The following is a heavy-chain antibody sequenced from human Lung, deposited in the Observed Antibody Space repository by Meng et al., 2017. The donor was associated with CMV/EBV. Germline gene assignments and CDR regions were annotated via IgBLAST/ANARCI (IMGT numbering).Heavy chain of an antibody. CDR1: GFTFSTYS. CDR2: ISSSSSYI. Sequence: GGSLRLSXAASGFTFSTYSMNWVRQAPGKGLEWVSSISSSSSYIYYADSVKGRFTISRDNAKNSLYLQMNSLRAEDTAVYYCARFVYRPPHYYYGMDVWGQGTTVTVSS. V-gene: IGHV3-21*01. D-gene: IGHD3-16*01. J-gene: IGHJ6*02. CDR3: ARFVYRPPHYYYGMDV.